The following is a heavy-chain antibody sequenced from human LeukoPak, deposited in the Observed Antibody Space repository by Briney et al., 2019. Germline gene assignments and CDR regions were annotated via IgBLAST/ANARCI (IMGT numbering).Heavy chain of an antibody. CDR2: INHSGST. CDR1: GGSISSYY. CDR3: ARVRVYGSGSYSTGRLDY. V-gene: IGHV4-34*01. Sequence: SETLSLTCTVSGGSISSYYWSWIRQPPGKGLEWIGEINHSGSTNYNPSLKSRVTISVDTSKNQFSLKLSSVTAADTAVYYCARVRVYGSGSYSTGRLDYWGQGTLVTVSS. D-gene: IGHD3-10*01. J-gene: IGHJ4*02.